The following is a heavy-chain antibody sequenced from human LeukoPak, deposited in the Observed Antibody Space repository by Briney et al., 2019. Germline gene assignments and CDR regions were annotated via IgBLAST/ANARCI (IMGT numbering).Heavy chain of an antibody. CDR2: IHTSGST. Sequence: SETLSLTCTVSGSSITSYYWTYIRQPAGKGLEWIGRIHTSGSTNYNPSLKSRATMSVDTSKNQFSLNLSSVTAADTAMYYCAREFSGTSIAARVFDSWGQGTLVTVSS. J-gene: IGHJ4*02. D-gene: IGHD6-6*01. V-gene: IGHV4-4*07. CDR3: AREFSGTSIAARVFDS. CDR1: GSSITSYY.